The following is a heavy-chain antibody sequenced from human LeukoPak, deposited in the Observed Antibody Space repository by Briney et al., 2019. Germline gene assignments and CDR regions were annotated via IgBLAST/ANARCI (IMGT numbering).Heavy chain of an antibody. D-gene: IGHD1-26*01. V-gene: IGHV4-59*08. CDR1: GGSISCYY. CDR3: ARHGGSYTFDY. Sequence: PSDTLSLTCTVSGGSISCYYGSWIRQPPGKGLEWIGFISYSGGTNYTPSLKSRVTISVDTSKNQFSLKLNSVTAADTAVYYCARHGGSYTFDYWGQGTLVTVSS. J-gene: IGHJ4*02. CDR2: ISYSGGT.